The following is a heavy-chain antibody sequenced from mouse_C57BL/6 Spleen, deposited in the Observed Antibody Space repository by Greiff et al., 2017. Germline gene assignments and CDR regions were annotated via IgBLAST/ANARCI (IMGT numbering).Heavy chain of an antibody. Sequence: QVQLQQPGAELVRPGTSVKLSCKASGYTFTSYWMHWVKQRPGQGLEWIGVIDPSDSYTNYNQKFKGKATLTVDTYSSTAYMQLSSLTSEDSAVYYCARTGLFDYWGQGTTRTVSS. CDR3: ARTGLFDY. V-gene: IGHV1-59*01. D-gene: IGHD4-1*01. CDR2: IDPSDSYT. J-gene: IGHJ2*01. CDR1: GYTFTSYW.